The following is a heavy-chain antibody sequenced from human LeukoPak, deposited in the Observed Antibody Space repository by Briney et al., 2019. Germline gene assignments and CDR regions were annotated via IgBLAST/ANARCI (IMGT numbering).Heavy chain of an antibody. J-gene: IGHJ4*02. CDR1: GYTFTGYY. CDR3: ARSDIFDY. V-gene: IGHV1-2*06. CDR2: INPNSGGT. Sequence: ASVKVSCKASGYTFTGYYMHWVRQAPGQGLEWMGRINPNSGGTNYAQKFQGRVTMTRDTSISTAYLQWSSLKASDTAMYYCARSDIFDYWGQGTLVTVSS. D-gene: IGHD3-9*01.